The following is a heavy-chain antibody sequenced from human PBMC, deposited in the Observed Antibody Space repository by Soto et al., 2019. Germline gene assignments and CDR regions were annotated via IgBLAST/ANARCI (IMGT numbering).Heavy chain of an antibody. Sequence: QVQLVQSGAEVKKPGPTEGVSYESSLHTYNRYYNMCARQPSGQALEGVGWISAYNGNTNYAQKLQGRVTMTTDTSTSTAYMELRSLRSDDTAVYYCARDQYSSSLHYYGVDVWGQGTTVIVSS. V-gene: IGHV1-18*01. CDR3: ARDQYSSSLHYYGVDV. CDR1: LHTYNRYY. CDR2: ISAYNGNT. J-gene: IGHJ6*02. D-gene: IGHD6-6*01.